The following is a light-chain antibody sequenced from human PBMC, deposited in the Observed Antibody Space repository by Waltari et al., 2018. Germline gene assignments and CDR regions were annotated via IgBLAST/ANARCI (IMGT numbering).Light chain of an antibody. CDR2: AAS. CDR3: LQDYIYPYT. J-gene: IGKJ2*01. Sequence: AIQMTQSPSSLSASVGDRVTITCRASQGIRNDVGWYQQRPGKAPKLLIYAASSLQSGGPSRFSGSGSGTDFTLTISSLQPEDFATYYCLQDYIYPYTFGQGTKLEIK. CDR1: QGIRND. V-gene: IGKV1-6*01.